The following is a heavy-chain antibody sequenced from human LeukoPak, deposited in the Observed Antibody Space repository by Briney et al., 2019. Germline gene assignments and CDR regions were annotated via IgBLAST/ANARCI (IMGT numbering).Heavy chain of an antibody. CDR2: ISAYNGNT. CDR1: GYTFTSYG. CDR3: ARDRYQPLPSGIVPEYNWFDP. V-gene: IGHV1-18*01. Sequence: ASVKVSCKASGYTFTSYGISWVRQAPGQGLEWMGWISAYNGNTNYAQKLQGRVTMTTDTSTSTAYMELRSLRSDDTAVYYCARDRYQPLPSGIVPEYNWFDPWGQGTLVTVSS. D-gene: IGHD2-2*01. J-gene: IGHJ5*02.